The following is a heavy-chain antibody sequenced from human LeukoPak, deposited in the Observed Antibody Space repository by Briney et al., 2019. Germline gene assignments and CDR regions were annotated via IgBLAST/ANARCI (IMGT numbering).Heavy chain of an antibody. CDR1: GFTFSSYG. D-gene: IGHD6-13*01. J-gene: IGHJ4*02. V-gene: IGHV3-30*02. CDR2: IRYDGSNK. Sequence: PGGSLRLSCAASGFTFSSYGMHWVRQAPGKGLEWVAFIRYDGSNKYYADSVKGRFTISRDNPKNTLYLQMNSLRAEDTAVYYCAREFYSSSWCGFDYWGQGTLVTVSS. CDR3: AREFYSSSWCGFDY.